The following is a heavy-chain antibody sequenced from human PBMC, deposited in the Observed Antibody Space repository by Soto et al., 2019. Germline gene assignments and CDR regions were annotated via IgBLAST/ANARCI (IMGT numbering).Heavy chain of an antibody. CDR3: AKGSGMDV. V-gene: IGHV3-30-3*01. J-gene: IGHJ6*02. CDR1: GFTFSSYA. Sequence: QVQLVESGGGVVQPGRSLRLSCAASGFTFSSYAMHWVRQAPGKGLEWVAVISYDGSNKYYADSVKGRFTISRDNSKNTLYLQMNSLRAEDTAVYYCAKGSGMDVWGQGTTVTVSS. CDR2: ISYDGSNK.